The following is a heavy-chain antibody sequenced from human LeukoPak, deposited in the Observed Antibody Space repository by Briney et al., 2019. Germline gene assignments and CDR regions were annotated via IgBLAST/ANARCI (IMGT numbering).Heavy chain of an antibody. CDR1: GYTFTSYG. CDR3: AREWYYDFWSGYAEFDY. CDR2: ISAYNGNT. D-gene: IGHD3-3*01. Sequence: GASVKVSCKASGYTFTSYGISWVRQAPGQGLEWMGWISAYNGNTNYAQKLQGRVTMTTDTSTSTTYMELRSLRSDDTAVYYCAREWYYDFWSGYAEFDYWGQGTLVTVSS. J-gene: IGHJ4*02. V-gene: IGHV1-18*01.